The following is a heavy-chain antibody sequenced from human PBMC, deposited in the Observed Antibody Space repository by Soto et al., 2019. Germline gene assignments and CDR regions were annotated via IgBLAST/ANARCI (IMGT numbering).Heavy chain of an antibody. CDR1: GGSISSGDYY. J-gene: IGHJ4*02. V-gene: IGHV4-30-4*01. Sequence: TLSLTCTVSGGSISSGDYYWSWIRQPPGKGLEWIGYIYYSGSTYYNPSLKSRVTISVDTSKNQFSLKLSSVTAADTAVYYCARESMVRGVIREYFDYWGQGTLVTVSS. CDR2: IYYSGST. D-gene: IGHD3-10*01. CDR3: ARESMVRGVIREYFDY.